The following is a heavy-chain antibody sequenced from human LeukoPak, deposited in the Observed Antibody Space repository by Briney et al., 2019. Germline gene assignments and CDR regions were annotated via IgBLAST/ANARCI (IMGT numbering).Heavy chain of an antibody. D-gene: IGHD7-27*01. CDR2: IYYSGST. CDR1: GGSISSYY. V-gene: IGHV4-59*01. CDR3: ARDPGLDYFDY. Sequence: SETLSLTCTVSGGSISSYYWSWIRQPPGKGLEWIGYIYYSGSTNYHPSLKSRVTISVDTSKNQFSLKLSSVTAADTAVYYCARDPGLDYFDYWGQGTLVTVSS. J-gene: IGHJ4*01.